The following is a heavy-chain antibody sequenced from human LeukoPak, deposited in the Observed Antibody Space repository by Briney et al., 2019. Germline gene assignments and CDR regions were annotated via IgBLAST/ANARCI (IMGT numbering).Heavy chain of an antibody. CDR3: SRGRPPYNVAAAEY. D-gene: IGHD3-10*02. CDR1: GFPLNNFP. J-gene: IGHJ4*02. Sequence: GGSLRLSCAASGFPLNNFPMMWVRQSPGQGLEWVSTLSGDGQNTHYADTVKGRFIISKDTSRNTLYLQMDSLRAEDTALYYCSRGRPPYNVAAAEYWGQGTLVTVSS. CDR2: LSGDGQNT. V-gene: IGHV3-23*01.